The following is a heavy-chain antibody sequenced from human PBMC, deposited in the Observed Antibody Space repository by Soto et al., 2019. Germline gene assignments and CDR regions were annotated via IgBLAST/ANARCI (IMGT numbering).Heavy chain of an antibody. CDR3: ARGFKRRSSCWTYFDD. V-gene: IGHV4-39*01. Sequence: SETLSLTCSVSGGSISSSGYYWGWIRQPPGEGLEWIGSIYYSGITYYTPSIKSRVTISVDTSKNQFTLKLSSVTAADTAVYYCARGFKRRSSCWTYFDDWGQGTLVTVSS. D-gene: IGHD6-19*01. CDR1: GGSISSSGYY. J-gene: IGHJ4*02. CDR2: IYYSGIT.